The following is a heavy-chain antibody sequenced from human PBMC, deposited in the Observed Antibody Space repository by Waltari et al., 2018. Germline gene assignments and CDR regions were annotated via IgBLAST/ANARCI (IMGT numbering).Heavy chain of an antibody. Sequence: QLQLQESGPGLVKPSETLSLTCTVSGGSISSSSYYWGWIRQPPGKGLGWIGSIYCSGSTYSNPSLKSRVTISVGTSKNQFSLKLSSVTAADTAVYYSATRGRPWYFDLWGRGTLVTVSS. D-gene: IGHD3-16*01. CDR3: ATRGRPWYFDL. V-gene: IGHV4-39*07. CDR1: GGSISSSSYY. J-gene: IGHJ2*01. CDR2: IYCSGST.